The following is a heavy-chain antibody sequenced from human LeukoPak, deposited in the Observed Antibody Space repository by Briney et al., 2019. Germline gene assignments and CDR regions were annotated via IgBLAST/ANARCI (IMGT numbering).Heavy chain of an antibody. CDR2: ITPSGST. Sequence: PSETLSLTCVVYGGSFSGYFWSWIRQPPGKGLEWIGEITPSGSTNYSPSVKSRVSISIATTKKKLSLRWTSVTAADSAVYYCVSSFYYDSRDYWGQGTLVTVSS. J-gene: IGHJ4*02. D-gene: IGHD3-22*01. V-gene: IGHV4-34*01. CDR3: VSSFYYDSRDY. CDR1: GGSFSGYF.